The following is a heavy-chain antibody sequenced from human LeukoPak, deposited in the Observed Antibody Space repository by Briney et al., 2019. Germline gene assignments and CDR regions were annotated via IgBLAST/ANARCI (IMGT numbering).Heavy chain of an antibody. CDR1: GFTFSSYS. CDR3: ARGITIFGVVILAFDY. CDR2: ISSSSSYI. V-gene: IGHV3-21*01. Sequence: GGSLRLSCAASGFTFSSYSMNWVRQAPGKGLEWVSSISSSSSYIYYADSVKGRFTISRDNAKNSLYLQMNSLRAEDTAVYYCARGITIFGVVILAFDYWGQGTLVTVSS. J-gene: IGHJ4*02. D-gene: IGHD3-3*01.